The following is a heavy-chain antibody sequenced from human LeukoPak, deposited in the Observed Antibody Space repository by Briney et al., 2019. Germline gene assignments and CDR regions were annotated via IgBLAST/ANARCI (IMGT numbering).Heavy chain of an antibody. V-gene: IGHV4-59*12. D-gene: IGHD2-2*01. J-gene: IGHJ5*02. Sequence: PSETLSLTCSVSGGSISPYYWSWIRQPPGKGLEWIGWIYYSGRTTYNPSLKSRVTISVDTSKNQFSLKLSSVTAADTAVYYCAREGAYCSSTSCNWFDPWGQGTLVTVSS. CDR1: GGSISPYY. CDR3: AREGAYCSSTSCNWFDP. CDR2: IYYSGRT.